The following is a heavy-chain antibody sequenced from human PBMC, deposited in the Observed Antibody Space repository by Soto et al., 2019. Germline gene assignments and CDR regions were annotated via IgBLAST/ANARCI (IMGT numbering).Heavy chain of an antibody. CDR2: ISGSGGST. J-gene: IGHJ4*02. CDR3: AKVGQSSGSHWVPDDY. CDR1: GFTFSSYA. V-gene: IGHV3-23*01. D-gene: IGHD1-26*01. Sequence: EVQLLESGGGLVQPGGSLRLSCAASGFTFSSYAMSWVRQAPGKGLEWVSAISGSGGSTYYADSVKGRFTISRDNSKNTLYLQMNSLRAEDTAVYYCAKVGQSSGSHWVPDDYWGQGTLVTVSS.